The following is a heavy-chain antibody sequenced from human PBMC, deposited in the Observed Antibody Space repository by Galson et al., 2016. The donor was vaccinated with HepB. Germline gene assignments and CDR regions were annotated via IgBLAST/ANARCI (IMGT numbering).Heavy chain of an antibody. CDR3: AKDVWLGSGTDYYGMDV. CDR2: ISYDGSDK. CDR1: GFTFSSYG. J-gene: IGHJ6*02. Sequence: SLRLSCAASGFTFSSYGMHWVRQAPGKGLEWVAVISYDGSDKYYADSVKGRFTVSRDTSKNTPYLQMSSLRAEDTAVYYWAKDVWLGSGTDYYGMDVWGQGTTVTVSS. V-gene: IGHV3-30*18. D-gene: IGHD6-19*01.